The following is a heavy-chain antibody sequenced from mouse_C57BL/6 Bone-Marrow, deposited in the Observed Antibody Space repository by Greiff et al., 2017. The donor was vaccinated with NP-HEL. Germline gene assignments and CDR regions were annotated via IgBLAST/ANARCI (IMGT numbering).Heavy chain of an antibody. CDR1: GYSFTDYN. J-gene: IGHJ1*03. CDR3: ARGYGSSYYWYFDV. V-gene: IGHV1-39*01. D-gene: IGHD1-1*01. Sequence: VQLKQSGPELVKPGASVKISCKASGYSFTDYNMNWVKQSNGKSLEWIGVINPNYGTTSYNQKFKGKATLTVDQSSSTAYMQLNSLTSEDSAVYYCARGYGSSYYWYFDVWGTGTTVTVSS. CDR2: INPNYGTT.